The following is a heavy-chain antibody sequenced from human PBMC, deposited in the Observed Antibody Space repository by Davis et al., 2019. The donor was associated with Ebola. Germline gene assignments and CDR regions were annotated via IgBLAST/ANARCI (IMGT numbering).Heavy chain of an antibody. J-gene: IGHJ6*02. CDR3: ARYMVQGVISYYYYGMDV. CDR1: GFAFSDYY. V-gene: IGHV3-11*01. Sequence: GESLKISCAASGFAFSDYYMSWIRQAPGKGLEWVSYISSSGSTIYYADSVKGRFTISRDNAKNSLYLQMNSLRAEDTAVYYCARYMVQGVISYYYYGMDVWGQGTTVTVSS. D-gene: IGHD3-10*01. CDR2: ISSSGSTI.